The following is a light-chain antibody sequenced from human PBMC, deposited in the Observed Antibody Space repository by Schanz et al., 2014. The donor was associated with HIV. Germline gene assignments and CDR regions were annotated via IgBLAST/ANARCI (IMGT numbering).Light chain of an antibody. CDR2: DVS. J-gene: IGLJ2*01. Sequence: QSALTQPPSVSGSPGQSVTISCTGSGGDVEGYALVSWYPQHPGKAPRLLIHDVSRRPSGVPDRFSGSKSGNTAFLTISGLQADDEADYFCCSFAGAYYSIRFGGGTKLTVL. CDR1: GGDVEGYAL. CDR3: CSFAGAYYSIR. V-gene: IGLV2-11*01.